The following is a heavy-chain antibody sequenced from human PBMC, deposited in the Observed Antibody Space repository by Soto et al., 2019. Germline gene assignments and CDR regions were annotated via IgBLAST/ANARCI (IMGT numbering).Heavy chain of an antibody. CDR3: TTVPAAGFFPCDY. CDR2: IKSKTDGGTT. D-gene: IGHD6-13*01. J-gene: IGHJ4*02. V-gene: IGHV3-15*07. CDR1: GFTFSNAW. Sequence: EVQLVESGGGLVKPGGSLRLSCAASGFTFSNAWMNWVRQAPGKGLEWVGRIKSKTDGGTTDYAAPVKGRFTISRDDSQNTLYLQMNSLKTADTAVYYCTTVPAAGFFPCDYWGQGTMVTFSS.